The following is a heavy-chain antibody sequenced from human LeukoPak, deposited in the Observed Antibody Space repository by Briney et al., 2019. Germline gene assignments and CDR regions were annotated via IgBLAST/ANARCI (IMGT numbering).Heavy chain of an antibody. D-gene: IGHD1-26*01. CDR3: AKETRGSYSDY. V-gene: IGHV3-30*02. CDR2: IRYDGTSK. J-gene: IGHJ4*02. Sequence: GGSLRLSCAASGFTFSSSGMHWVRQAPGKGLDWVAFIRYDGTSKYYADSVKGRFTIPRDNSKNTVYLQMNSLRTEDTAVYYCAKETRGSYSDYWGQGTLVTVSS. CDR1: GFTFSSSG.